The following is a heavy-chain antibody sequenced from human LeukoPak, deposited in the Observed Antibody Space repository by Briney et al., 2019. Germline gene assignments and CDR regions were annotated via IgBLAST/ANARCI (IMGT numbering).Heavy chain of an antibody. Sequence: SETLSLTCTVSGGSISSSSYYWGWIRQPPGKGLEWIGIIYYSGSTYYNPSLKSRLTISVDTSKNQFSLKLSSVTATDTAVYYWARRGYCSSTSCYEYGFDPWGQGTRVTVSS. V-gene: IGHV4-39*01. J-gene: IGHJ5*02. CDR3: ARRGYCSSTSCYEYGFDP. CDR2: IYYSGST. CDR1: GGSISSSSYY. D-gene: IGHD2-2*01.